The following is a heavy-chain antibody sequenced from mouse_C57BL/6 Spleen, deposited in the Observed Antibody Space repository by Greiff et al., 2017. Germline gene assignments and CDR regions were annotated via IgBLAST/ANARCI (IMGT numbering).Heavy chain of an antibody. CDR1: GYTFTEYT. D-gene: IGHD2-1*01. CDR2: FYPGSGSI. Sequence: VQLQQSGAELVKPGASVKLSCKASGYTFTEYTIHWVKQRSGQGLEWIGWFYPGSGSIKYNEKFKDKATLTADKSSSTVYMELSRLTSEDSAVYCCARHEESIYYGNLNWYFDVWGTGTTVTVSS. CDR3: ARHEESIYYGNLNWYFDV. V-gene: IGHV1-62-2*01. J-gene: IGHJ1*03.